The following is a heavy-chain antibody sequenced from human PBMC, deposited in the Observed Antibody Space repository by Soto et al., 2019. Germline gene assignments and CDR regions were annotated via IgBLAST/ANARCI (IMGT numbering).Heavy chain of an antibody. CDR1: GYAFTSHG. Sequence: ASVKVSCKASGYAFTSHGISWVRQAPGQGLEWLGWISAFNGDTNYVEKFQGRVTMTTDTSTTTAYMELRSLRSDDTAIYFCARDGLPYYYDSGGYLDSWGQGTLVTVSS. D-gene: IGHD3-22*01. J-gene: IGHJ5*01. CDR2: ISAFNGDT. V-gene: IGHV1-18*01. CDR3: ARDGLPYYYDSGGYLDS.